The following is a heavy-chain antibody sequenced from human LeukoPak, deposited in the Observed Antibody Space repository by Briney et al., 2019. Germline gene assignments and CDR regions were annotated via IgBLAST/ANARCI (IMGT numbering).Heavy chain of an antibody. D-gene: IGHD3-10*01. V-gene: IGHV4-34*01. Sequence: PSETLSLTCAVYGGSFSGYYWSWIRQTPEKGLEWIGEINHSGGTNYNPSLKSRVTMSVDTSKNQFSLKLSSVTAADTAVYYCARRHVRGVIIGAFDIWGQGTMVTVSS. CDR3: ARRHVRGVIIGAFDI. CDR2: INHSGGT. J-gene: IGHJ3*02. CDR1: GGSFSGYY.